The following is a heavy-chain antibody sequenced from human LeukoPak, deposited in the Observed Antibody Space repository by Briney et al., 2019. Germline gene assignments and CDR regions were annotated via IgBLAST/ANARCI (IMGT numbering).Heavy chain of an antibody. D-gene: IGHD1-7*01. CDR3: ARHGGVTGATSWFDP. V-gene: IGHV4-61*02. CDR2: IYSSGST. J-gene: IGHJ5*02. Sequence: SETLSLTCTVSGGSISSGDYYWSWIRQPAGKGLEWIGRIYSSGSTNYNPSFKSRVTISVDTSKNQFSLKLSSVTAADTAVYYCARHGGVTGATSWFDPWGQGTLVTVSS. CDR1: GGSISSGDYY.